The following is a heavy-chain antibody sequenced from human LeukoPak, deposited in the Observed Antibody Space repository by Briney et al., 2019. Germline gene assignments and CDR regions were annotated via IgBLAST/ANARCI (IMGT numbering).Heavy chain of an antibody. V-gene: IGHV4-59*01. J-gene: IGHJ5*02. CDR1: GGSISSYY. CDR2: IYYSGST. CDR3: ARGRQQLGP. D-gene: IGHD6-13*01. Sequence: SETLSLTCTVSGGSISSYYWSWIRQPPEKGLEWIGYIYYSGSTNYNPSLKSRVTISVETSKNQFSLKLSSVTAADTAVYYCARGRQQLGPWGQGTLVTVSS.